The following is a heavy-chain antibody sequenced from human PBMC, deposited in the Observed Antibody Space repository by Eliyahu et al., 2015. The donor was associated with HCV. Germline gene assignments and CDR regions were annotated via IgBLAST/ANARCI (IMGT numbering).Heavy chain of an antibody. CDR1: GFXFSXYX. D-gene: IGHD2-15*01. V-gene: IGHV3-13*04. CDR2: IXTAGDP. Sequence: EVQLVESGGGLVQPGGSLRVSCAASGFXFSXYXMPWVRQVTGKGXEWVSAIXTAGDPYYSDSVKGRFTISRENAKNSLYLQMNSLRAGDTAVYYCARGVRCSGGSCYRYFDFWGQGTLVTVSS. CDR3: ARGVRCSGGSCYRYFDF. J-gene: IGHJ4*02.